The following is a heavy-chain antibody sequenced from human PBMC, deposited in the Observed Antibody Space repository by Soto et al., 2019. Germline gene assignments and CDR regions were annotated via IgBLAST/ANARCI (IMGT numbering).Heavy chain of an antibody. CDR1: GFTFSSYA. Sequence: GALRLSCAASGFTFSSYAMSWVRQAPGKGLEWVSAISGSGGSTYYADSVKGRFTISRDNSKNTLYLQMNSLRAEDTAVYYCAKDRRYSSSWRREYYYYGMDVWGQGTTVTVSS. CDR2: ISGSGGST. CDR3: AKDRRYSSSWRREYYYYGMDV. J-gene: IGHJ6*02. V-gene: IGHV3-23*01. D-gene: IGHD6-13*01.